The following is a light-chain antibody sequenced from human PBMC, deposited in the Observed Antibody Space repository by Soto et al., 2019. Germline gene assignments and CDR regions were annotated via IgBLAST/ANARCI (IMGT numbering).Light chain of an antibody. J-gene: IGKJ5*01. Sequence: DIVMTQSPDSLAVSLGERATINCKSSQSVLYNFNNKKYLAWYQQKPGQPPKLLIYWASTRESGVPDRFSGSGSGTDFTLTIGSLQAEDVAVYYCQQYDSIPITFGQGTRLEIK. CDR3: QQYDSIPIT. CDR1: QSVLYNFNNKKY. CDR2: WAS. V-gene: IGKV4-1*01.